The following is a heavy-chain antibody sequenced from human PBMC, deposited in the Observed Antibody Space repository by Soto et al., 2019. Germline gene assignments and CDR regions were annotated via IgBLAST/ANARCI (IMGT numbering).Heavy chain of an antibody. CDR2: IIPILGIA. Sequence: QVQLVQSGAEVKKPGSSMKVSCKASGGTFSSYTISWVRQAPGQGLEWMGRIIPILGIANYAQKFQGRVTITADKSTRTAYMELSSLRSEDTAVYYWARVKQAAAGILYGMDVWGQGTTVTVSS. CDR1: GGTFSSYT. J-gene: IGHJ6*02. V-gene: IGHV1-69*02. CDR3: ARVKQAAAGILYGMDV. D-gene: IGHD6-13*01.